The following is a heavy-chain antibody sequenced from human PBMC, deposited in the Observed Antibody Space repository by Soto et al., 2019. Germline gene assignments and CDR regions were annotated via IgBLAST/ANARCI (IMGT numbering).Heavy chain of an antibody. J-gene: IGHJ6*02. V-gene: IGHV3-30*18. Sequence: GGSLRLSCAASGFTFSSYGMHWVRQAPGKGLEWVAVISYDGSNKYYADSVKGRFTISRDNSKNTLYLQMNSLRAEDTAVYYCAKGKVADAYGYYYYGMDVWGQGTTVTVSS. CDR2: ISYDGSNK. CDR3: AKGKVADAYGYYYYGMDV. D-gene: IGHD6-19*01. CDR1: GFTFSSYG.